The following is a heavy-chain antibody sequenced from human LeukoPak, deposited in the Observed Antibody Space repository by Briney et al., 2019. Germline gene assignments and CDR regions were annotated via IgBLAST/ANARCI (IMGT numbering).Heavy chain of an antibody. CDR1: GFTFSSYA. CDR3: ENSRASFDI. V-gene: IGHV3-23*01. J-gene: IGHJ3*02. CDR2: ISGSGGST. Sequence: GGSLRLSCAASGFTFSSYAMSWVRQAPGKGLELVSAISGSGGSTYYADSVKGRFTISRDNSKNTLYLQMNSLRDEDTAVYYCENSRASFDIWGQGTMVTVSS.